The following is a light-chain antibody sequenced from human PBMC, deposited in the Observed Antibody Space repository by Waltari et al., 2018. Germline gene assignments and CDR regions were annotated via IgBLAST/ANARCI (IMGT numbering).Light chain of an antibody. J-gene: IGKJ2*01. CDR2: GAS. CDR1: QNIIHY. CDR3: QQTFSSPYT. Sequence: DVDMTQSPSSLSASIGDRITITCRASQNIIHYLNWYQQKQGTAPRLLITGASSLRGGVPSRFSGSGSGTDFSLTISSLQPEDFATYDCQQTFSSPYTFGQGTKLDI. V-gene: IGKV1-39*01.